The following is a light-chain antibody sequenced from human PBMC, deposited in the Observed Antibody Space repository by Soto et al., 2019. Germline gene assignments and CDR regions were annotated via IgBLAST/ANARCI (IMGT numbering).Light chain of an antibody. CDR3: QQATISQLT. CDR1: QGISGW. J-gene: IGKJ4*01. CDR2: AAS. V-gene: IGKV1-12*01. Sequence: DIQMTQSPSSVSASVGDRVTITCRASQGISGWLAWYQQKPGKAPKLLIYAASTLQSGVPSRFSGGRSGTDFTLTINSLQPEDFATYYCQQATISQLTFRGGTKVEIK.